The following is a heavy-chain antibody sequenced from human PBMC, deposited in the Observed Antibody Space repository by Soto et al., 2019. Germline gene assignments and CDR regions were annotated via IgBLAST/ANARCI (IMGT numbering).Heavy chain of an antibody. CDR2: ISGSGGST. CDR1: GFTFSSHA. D-gene: IGHD4-17*01. V-gene: IGHV3-23*01. Sequence: GGSLRLFCAASGFTFSSHAMSWVRQAPGKGLEWVSAISGSGGSTYYADSVKGRFTISRDNSKNTLYLQMNSLRAEDTAVYYCAKDGGPTTVTTDYLGQGTLVTVSS. J-gene: IGHJ4*02. CDR3: AKDGGPTTVTTDY.